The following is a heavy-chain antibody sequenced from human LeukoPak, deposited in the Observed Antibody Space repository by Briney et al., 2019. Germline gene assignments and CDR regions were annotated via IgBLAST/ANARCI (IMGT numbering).Heavy chain of an antibody. CDR2: ISWNSGSI. CDR1: GFTFDDYA. J-gene: IGHJ4*02. Sequence: GGSLRLSCAASGFTFDDYAMHWVRQAPGKGLEWVSGISWNSGSIGYADSVKGRFTISRDNAKNSLYLQMNSLRAEDMALYYCARAIAEAGTDSWGQGTLVTVSS. D-gene: IGHD6-19*01. CDR3: ARAIAEAGTDS. V-gene: IGHV3-9*03.